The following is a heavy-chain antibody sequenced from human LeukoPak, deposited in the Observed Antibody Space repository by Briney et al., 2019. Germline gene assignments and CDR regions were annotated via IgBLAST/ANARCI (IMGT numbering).Heavy chain of an antibody. CDR2: IYYSGST. CDR1: GGSISSGDYY. CDR3: ARDSHRQDSSGYYWFDY. V-gene: IGHV4-30-4*08. J-gene: IGHJ4*02. Sequence: PSQTLSLTCTVSGGSISSGDYYWSWIRQPPGKGLEWIGYIYYSGSTYYNPSHKSRVTISVDTSKNQFSLKLSSVTAADTAVYYCARDSHRQDSSGYYWFDYWGQGTLVTVSS. D-gene: IGHD3-22*01.